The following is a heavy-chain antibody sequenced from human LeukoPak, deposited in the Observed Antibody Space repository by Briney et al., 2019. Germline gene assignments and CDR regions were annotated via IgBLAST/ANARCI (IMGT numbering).Heavy chain of an antibody. J-gene: IGHJ3*02. D-gene: IGHD1-14*01. Sequence: PSETLSLTCTVSGGSSSSGGYYWSWIRQPPGKGLEWIGYIYHSGSTYYNPSLKSRVTISVDRSKNQFSLKLSSVTAADTAVYYCARDPWSQRPADAFDIWGQGTMVTVSS. V-gene: IGHV4-30-2*01. CDR2: IYHSGST. CDR3: ARDPWSQRPADAFDI. CDR1: GGSSSSGGYY.